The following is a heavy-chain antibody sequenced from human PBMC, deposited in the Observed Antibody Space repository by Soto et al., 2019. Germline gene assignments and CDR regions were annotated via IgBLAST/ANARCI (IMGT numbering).Heavy chain of an antibody. J-gene: IGHJ4*02. D-gene: IGHD1-26*01. V-gene: IGHV3-7*03. CDR3: ANSKVGSFDY. Sequence: PVVSLIISCAASGFTFSNSWMSWVRQAPGKGLEWVATIKQDESEKYYVDSVKGRFTVSRDNAKNSLYLQMNSLRAEDTAVYYCANSKVGSFDYWGQGTLVTVSS. CDR2: IKQDESEK. CDR1: GFTFSNSW.